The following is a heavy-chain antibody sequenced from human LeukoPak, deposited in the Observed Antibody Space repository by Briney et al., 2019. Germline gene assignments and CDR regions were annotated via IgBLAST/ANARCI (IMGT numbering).Heavy chain of an antibody. J-gene: IGHJ4*02. CDR2: IYYSGST. CDR1: GGSISSYY. D-gene: IGHD3/OR15-3a*01. V-gene: IGHV4-59*01. CDR3: ARGLDSHTFDY. Sequence: SETLSLTCTVSGGSISSYYWSWIRQPPGKGLEWIGYIYYSGSTNYNPSLKSRVTISVDTSKNQFSLKLSSVTAADTAVYYCARGLDSHTFDYWGQGTLVTVSS.